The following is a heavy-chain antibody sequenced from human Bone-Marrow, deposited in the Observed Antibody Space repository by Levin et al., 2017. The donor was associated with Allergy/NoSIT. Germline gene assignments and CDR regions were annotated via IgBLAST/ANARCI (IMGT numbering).Heavy chain of an antibody. CDR3: ARNPGANDWC. J-gene: IGHJ4*02. Sequence: GESLKISCVASGFTVSNHYMTWVRQAPGKGLEWVSLIYSGGTTLYADSVKGRFAISRDSSKNTMYLQMNSLRAEDTAVYYCARNPGANDWCWGQGTLVTVSS. V-gene: IGHV3-66*01. CDR1: GFTVSNHY. D-gene: IGHD3-9*01. CDR2: IYSGGTT.